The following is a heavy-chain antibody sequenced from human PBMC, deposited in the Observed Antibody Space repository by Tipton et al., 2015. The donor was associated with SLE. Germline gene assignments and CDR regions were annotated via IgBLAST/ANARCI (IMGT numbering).Heavy chain of an antibody. CDR2: ISYDGSNK. CDR3: ARDPDDLSGMDV. D-gene: IGHD3-3*01. Sequence: QLVQSGGGVVQPGRSLRLSCAASGFTFSIYAMHWVRQAPGKGLEWVAVISYDGSNKYYADSVEGRFTISRDNSKNTLYLQMNSLRAEDTAVYYCARDPDDLSGMDVWGKGTTVTVSS. V-gene: IGHV3-30*04. CDR1: GFTFSIYA. J-gene: IGHJ6*04.